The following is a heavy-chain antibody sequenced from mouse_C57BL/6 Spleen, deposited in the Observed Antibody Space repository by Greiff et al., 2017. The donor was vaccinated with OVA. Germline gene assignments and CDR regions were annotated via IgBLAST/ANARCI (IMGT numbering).Heavy chain of an antibody. J-gene: IGHJ4*01. V-gene: IGHV10-1*01. CDR1: GFTFNTYA. D-gene: IGHD2-4*01. CDR3: VRDGVYYDYGAGYYAMDY. CDR2: IRRKSNNSAT. Sequence: EVQVVESGGGLVQPKGSLKLSCAASGFTFNTYAMNWVRQAPVPGLAWVARIRRKSNNSATYYADSVKDRFTISRDASESKLYLQMNNLKTEYTAMYYWVRDGVYYDYGAGYYAMDYWGQGTSVTVSS.